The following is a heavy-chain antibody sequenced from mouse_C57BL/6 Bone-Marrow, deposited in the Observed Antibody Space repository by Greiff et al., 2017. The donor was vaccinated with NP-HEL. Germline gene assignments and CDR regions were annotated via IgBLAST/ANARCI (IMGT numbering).Heavy chain of an antibody. CDR2: IDPSDSYT. V-gene: IGHV1-69*01. CDR1: GYTFTSYW. J-gene: IGHJ1*03. CDR3: AREDHHYGSSPDWYVDV. D-gene: IGHD1-1*01. Sequence: QVQLQQPGAELVMPGASVKLSCKASGYTFTSYWMHWVKQRPGQGLEWIGEIDPSDSYTNYNQKFKGKSTLTVDKSSSTAYMQLSSLTSEDSAVYYCAREDHHYGSSPDWYVDVWGTGTTVIVSA.